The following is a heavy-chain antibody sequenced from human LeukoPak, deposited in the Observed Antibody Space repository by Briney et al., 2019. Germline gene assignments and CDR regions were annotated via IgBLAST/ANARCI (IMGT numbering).Heavy chain of an antibody. CDR2: VKSKAVGETT. CDR1: GFXFSNAW. Sequence: GGSLRLSCAASGFXFSNAWINWVRQAPGKGLEWVARVKSKAVGETTSYAAPVKGRFSILRDDSRDMVYLQMNSLEAEDTAVYYCATCNGDCYFNFWGQGTLVIVSS. CDR3: ATCNGDCYFNF. J-gene: IGHJ4*02. V-gene: IGHV3-15*01. D-gene: IGHD2-21*02.